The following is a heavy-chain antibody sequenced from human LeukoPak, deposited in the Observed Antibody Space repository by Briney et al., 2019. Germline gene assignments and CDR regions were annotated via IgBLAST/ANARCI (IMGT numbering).Heavy chain of an antibody. CDR3: ARAGDSSGWGYFDY. V-gene: IGHV3-53*01. CDR2: IYSGGST. D-gene: IGHD6-19*01. CDR1: GFTVSSNY. J-gene: IGHJ4*02. Sequence: PGGSLRLSCAASGFTVSSNYMSWVRQAPGKGLEWVSVIYSGGSTYYADSVKGRFTISRDNSKNTLYLQMNSLRAEDTAVYYCARAGDSSGWGYFDYWGQGTLVTVSS.